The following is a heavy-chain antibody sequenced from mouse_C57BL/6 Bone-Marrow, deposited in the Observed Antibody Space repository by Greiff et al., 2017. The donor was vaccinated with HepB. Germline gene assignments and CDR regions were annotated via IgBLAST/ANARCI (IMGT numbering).Heavy chain of an antibody. J-gene: IGHJ4*01. CDR2: ILPGSGST. CDR1: GYTFTGYW. V-gene: IGHV1-9*01. Sequence: QVQLKESGAELMKPGASVKLSCKATGYTFTGYWIEWVKQRPGHGLEWIGEILPGSGSTNYNEKFKGKATFTADTSSNPDYMPLSSLTTEDSAIYYCAISLRAYYYAMDYWGQGTSVTVSS. CDR3: AISLRAYYYAMDY. D-gene: IGHD1-1*01.